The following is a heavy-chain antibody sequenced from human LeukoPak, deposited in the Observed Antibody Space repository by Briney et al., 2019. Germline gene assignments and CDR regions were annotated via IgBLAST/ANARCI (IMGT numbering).Heavy chain of an antibody. CDR1: GDSVSSNSAA. D-gene: IGHD6-19*01. CDR2: TYYRSKWYN. Sequence: SQTLSLTCAISGDSVSSNSAAWNWIRQSPSRGLEWLGRTYYRSKWYNDYAVSVKSRITINADTSKNQFSLQLNSVTPEDTAVYYCASQLPAYSSGWYSRHFDYWGQGTLVTVSS. CDR3: ASQLPAYSSGWYSRHFDY. V-gene: IGHV6-1*01. J-gene: IGHJ4*02.